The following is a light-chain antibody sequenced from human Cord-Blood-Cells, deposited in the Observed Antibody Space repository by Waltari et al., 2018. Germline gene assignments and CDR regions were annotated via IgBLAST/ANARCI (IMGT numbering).Light chain of an antibody. CDR3: QQYGSSPRFT. J-gene: IGKJ3*01. CDR1: QSVSSSY. CDR2: GAS. Sequence: IVLTQSPGTLSLSPGERATLSCRASQSVSSSYLAGYQQKPGQAPMLLIYGASSRATRIPDRFSGSGCGTDVTLTISRLEPEDFGVYYCQQYGSSPRFTFGPGAKVDIK. V-gene: IGKV3-20*01.